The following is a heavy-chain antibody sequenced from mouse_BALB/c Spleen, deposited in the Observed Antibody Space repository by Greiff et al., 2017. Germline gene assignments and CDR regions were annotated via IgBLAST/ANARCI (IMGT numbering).Heavy chain of an antibody. V-gene: IGHV5-6-5*01. CDR1: GFTFSSYA. J-gene: IGHJ2*01. Sequence: EVNVVESGGGLVKPGGSLKLSCAASGFTFSSYAMSWVRQTPEKRLEWVASISSGGSTYYPDSVKGRFTISRDNARNILYLQMSSLRSEDTAMYYCARGGDYYGYYFDYWGQGTTLTVSA. CDR3: ARGGDYYGYYFDY. D-gene: IGHD1-2*01. CDR2: ISSGGST.